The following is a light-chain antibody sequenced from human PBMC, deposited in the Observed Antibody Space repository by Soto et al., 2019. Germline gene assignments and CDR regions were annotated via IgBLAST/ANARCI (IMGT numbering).Light chain of an antibody. CDR2: GAS. CDR3: QHYGSSWT. J-gene: IGKJ1*01. Sequence: EIVLPQSPGTLSLSPGERATLSCRASQSVSSSYLAWYQQKAGQAPRLLIYGASNRATGIPDRFSGSGSGTDFILTISRLESEDFAVYYCQHYGSSWTFGQGTKVDI. CDR1: QSVSSSY. V-gene: IGKV3-20*01.